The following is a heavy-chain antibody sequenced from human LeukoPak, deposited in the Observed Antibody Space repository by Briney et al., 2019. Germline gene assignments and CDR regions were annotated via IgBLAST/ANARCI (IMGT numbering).Heavy chain of an antibody. CDR1: GFTFSSYG. V-gene: IGHV3-7*03. CDR2: IKQDGSGN. CDR3: ARGRIRVTMVRGVFFDY. D-gene: IGHD3-10*01. J-gene: IGHJ4*02. Sequence: GGSLRLSCAASGFTFSSYGRSWVRQAPGKGLEWVANIKQDGSGNYNVDSVKGRFTISRDNAKNSLYLQMNSLRAEDAAVYYCARGRIRVTMVRGVFFDYWGQGTLVTVSS.